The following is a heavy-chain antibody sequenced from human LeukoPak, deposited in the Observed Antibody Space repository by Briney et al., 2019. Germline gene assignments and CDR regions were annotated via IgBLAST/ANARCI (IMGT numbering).Heavy chain of an antibody. D-gene: IGHD1-14*01. V-gene: IGHV3-53*01. CDR1: GLTVNSKY. Sequence: GGSLRLSCAASGLTVNSKYMSWVRQAPGKGLEWVSIIYSGGSANYADSVKGRFTISRDNSKNTVYLQMNSLRAEDTAVYYCTGDVYQHWGQGTLVTVSS. CDR3: TGDVYQH. J-gene: IGHJ1*01. CDR2: IYSGGSA.